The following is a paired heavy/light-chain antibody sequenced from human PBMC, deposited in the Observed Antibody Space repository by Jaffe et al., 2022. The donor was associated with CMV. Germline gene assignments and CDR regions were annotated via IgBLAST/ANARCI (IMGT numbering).Light chain of an antibody. Sequence: IVLTQSPGTLSLSPGERATLSCRASQTVSSTYLAWYQQRPGQAPRLLIYGASSRATGIPDRFSGSGSGTDFTLTISRLEPEDFAVYYCQQYGRSPYTFGQGTKLEI. CDR2: GAS. V-gene: IGKV3-20*01. CDR1: QTVSSTY. J-gene: IGKJ2*01. CDR3: QQYGRSPYT.
Heavy chain of an antibody. Sequence: DVQLVESGGGLVQPGGSLRLSCAASGFTFRNYAMSWVRQAPGKGLEWVSSISGSGGSEYYPDSVRGRLTISRDNSEDTLYLQIYSLRAEDTAVYYCVREIGRELLRTFFDSWGQGTLVTVSS. D-gene: IGHD1-7*01. CDR2: ISGSGGSE. CDR3: VREIGRELLRTFFDS. J-gene: IGHJ5*01. V-gene: IGHV3-23*04. CDR1: GFTFRNYA.